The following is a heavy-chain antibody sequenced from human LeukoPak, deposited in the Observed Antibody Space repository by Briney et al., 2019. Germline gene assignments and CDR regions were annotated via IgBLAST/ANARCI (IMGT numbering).Heavy chain of an antibody. Sequence: GGSLRLSCAASGFTVSSNYMSWVRQAPGKGLEWVSVIYSGGSTYYADSVKGRFTISRDNSKNTLYLQMNSLRAEDTAVYYCARTLYSGSFYFDYWGQGTLVTVSS. V-gene: IGHV3-53*01. D-gene: IGHD1-26*01. CDR1: GFTVSSNY. CDR3: ARTLYSGSFYFDY. CDR2: IYSGGST. J-gene: IGHJ4*02.